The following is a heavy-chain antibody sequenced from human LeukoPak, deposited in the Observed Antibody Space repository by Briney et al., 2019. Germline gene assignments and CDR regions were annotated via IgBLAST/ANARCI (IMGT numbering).Heavy chain of an antibody. Sequence: PSETLSLTCTVSGGPISSYYWSWIRQPPGKGLEWIGYIYYSGSTNYNPSLKSRVTISVDTSKNQFSLKLSSVTAADTAVYYCARDIGSGSFDYWAREPWSPSPQ. J-gene: IGHJ4*02. V-gene: IGHV4-59*01. CDR3: ARDIGSGSFDY. D-gene: IGHD3-10*01. CDR1: GGPISSYY. CDR2: IYYSGST.